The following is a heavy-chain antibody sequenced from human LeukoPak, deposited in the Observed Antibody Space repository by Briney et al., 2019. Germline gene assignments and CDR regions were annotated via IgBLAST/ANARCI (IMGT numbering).Heavy chain of an antibody. CDR3: VWLWANALNI. D-gene: IGHD2-8*02. V-gene: IGHV3-15*01. CDR2: IKSKTDGGTT. CDR1: GFTFSNAW. J-gene: IGHJ3*02. Sequence: GGSLRLSCAASGFTFSNAWMSWVRQAPGKGLEWVGRIKSKTDGGTTDFAAPVKGRFTISRDDSKNTLSLQMNSLQTEDTAVYYCVWLWANALNIWGQGTMVTVSS.